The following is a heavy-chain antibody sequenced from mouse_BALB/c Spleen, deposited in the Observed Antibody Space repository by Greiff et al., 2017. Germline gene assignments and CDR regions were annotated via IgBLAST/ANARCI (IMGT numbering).Heavy chain of an antibody. J-gene: IGHJ3*01. CDR2: ISSGSSTI. CDR1: GFTFSSFG. Sequence: EVHLVESGGGLVQPGGSRKLSCAASGFTFSSFGMHWVRQAPEKGLEWVAYISSGSSTIYYADTVKGRFTISRDNPKNTLFLQMTSLRSEDTAMYYCASTMITTTGFAYWGQGTLVTVSA. CDR3: ASTMITTTGFAY. V-gene: IGHV5-17*02. D-gene: IGHD2-4*01.